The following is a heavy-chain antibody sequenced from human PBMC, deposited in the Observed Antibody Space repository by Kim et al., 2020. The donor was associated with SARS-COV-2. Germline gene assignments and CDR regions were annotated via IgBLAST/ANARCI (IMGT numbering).Heavy chain of an antibody. J-gene: IGHJ4*02. CDR3: AKRAYGWPY. CDR2: GST. V-gene: IGHV3-23*01. D-gene: IGHD6-19*01. Sequence: GSTDYADSVKGRFTISRDNSKNTLYLQMNSLRAEDTAVYYCAKRAYGWPYWGQGTLVTVSS.